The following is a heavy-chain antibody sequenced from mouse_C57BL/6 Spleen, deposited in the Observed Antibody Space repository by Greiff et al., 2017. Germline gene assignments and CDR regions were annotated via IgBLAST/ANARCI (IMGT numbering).Heavy chain of an antibody. Sequence: VKLVESGAELARPGASVKMSCKASGYTFTSYTMHWVKQRPGQGLEWIGYINPSSGYTKYNQKFKDKATLTADKSSSTAYMQLSSLTSEDSAVYYCARDGVRYAMDYWGQGTSVTVSS. D-gene: IGHD2-2*01. J-gene: IGHJ4*01. CDR2: INPSSGYT. V-gene: IGHV1-4*01. CDR3: ARDGVRYAMDY. CDR1: GYTFTSYT.